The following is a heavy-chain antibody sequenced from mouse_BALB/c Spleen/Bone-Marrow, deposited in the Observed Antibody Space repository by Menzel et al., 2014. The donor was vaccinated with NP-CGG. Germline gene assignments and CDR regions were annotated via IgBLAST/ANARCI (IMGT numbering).Heavy chain of an antibody. Sequence: EVKLQESGAELVRSGASVKLSCTASGFNIKDYYMHWVKRRPEQGLEWIGWIDPENGDTEYAPKFQGKATMTADTSSNTAYLQLSSLTSEDTAVYYCNGNYYAMDYWGQGTSVTVSS. D-gene: IGHD2-1*01. CDR3: NGNYYAMDY. CDR1: GFNIKDYY. CDR2: IDPENGDT. V-gene: IGHV14-4*02. J-gene: IGHJ4*01.